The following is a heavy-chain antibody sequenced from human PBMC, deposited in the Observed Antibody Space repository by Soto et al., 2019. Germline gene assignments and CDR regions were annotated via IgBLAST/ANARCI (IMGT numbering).Heavy chain of an antibody. J-gene: IGHJ4*02. V-gene: IGHV4-39*02. Sequence: SEPLSLTCTVSGGSINSNNYYWAWIRQPPGKGLAWIASIYYDGSTYYNPSLKSRVSISVDTSKNHFALKLSSATAADTAVYYCAKLVVAATRHTDFDSWGQGTLVTVSS. CDR2: IYYDGST. D-gene: IGHD2-15*01. CDR3: AKLVVAATRHTDFDS. CDR1: GGSINSNNYY.